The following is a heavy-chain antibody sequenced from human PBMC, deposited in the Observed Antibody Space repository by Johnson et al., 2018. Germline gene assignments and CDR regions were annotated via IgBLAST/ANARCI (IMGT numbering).Heavy chain of an antibody. D-gene: IGHD3-10*01. J-gene: IGHJ4*02. Sequence: VQLQESGGDLVQPGGSLRLSCAASGFTFSSYAMSWVRQAPGKGLEWVSAISGSGGSTYYADSVKGRFTISRDNSKNTLYLQMNSLRAEDTAVYYRAKGRGGMSLYLDYWGQGTLVTVSS. CDR1: GFTFSSYA. CDR2: ISGSGGST. CDR3: AKGRGGMSLYLDY. V-gene: IGHV3-23*01.